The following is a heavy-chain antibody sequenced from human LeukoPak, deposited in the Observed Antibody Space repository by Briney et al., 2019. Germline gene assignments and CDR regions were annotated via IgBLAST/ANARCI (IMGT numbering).Heavy chain of an antibody. V-gene: IGHV3-73*01. J-gene: IGHJ4*02. D-gene: IGHD3-22*01. Sequence: GGSLRLSCAATVFTFSGSAMHWVRQASGKGLEWVGRIRSKANSYATAYAASVKGRFTISRDDSKNTAYLQMNSLKTEDTAVYYCTSRGYYYDSSGYLDYWGQGTLVTVSS. CDR2: IRSKANSYAT. CDR3: TSRGYYYDSSGYLDY. CDR1: VFTFSGSA.